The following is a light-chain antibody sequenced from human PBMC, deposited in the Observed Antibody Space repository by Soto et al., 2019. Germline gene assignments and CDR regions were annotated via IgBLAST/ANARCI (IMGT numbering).Light chain of an antibody. CDR1: SSDVGGYNY. CDR3: SSYTSSSTDVV. V-gene: IGLV2-14*01. J-gene: IGLJ2*01. CDR2: DVS. Sequence: QSALTQPASVSGSPGQSITISCTGTSSDVGGYNYVSWYQQHPGKAPKLMIYDVSNRPSGVSDRFSGSKSGNTASLTISGRQAEDEADYYCSSYTSSSTDVVFGGGTKLTVL.